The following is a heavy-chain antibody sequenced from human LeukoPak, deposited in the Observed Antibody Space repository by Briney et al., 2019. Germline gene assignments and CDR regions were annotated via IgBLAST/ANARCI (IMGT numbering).Heavy chain of an antibody. CDR3: ASPVGFPRKYWYFDL. CDR1: GGSISSGDYY. J-gene: IGHJ2*01. Sequence: PSETLSLTCTVSGGSISSGDYYWSWIRQPPGKGLEWIGYIHYSGSTYYNPSLKSRVTISVDTSKNQFSLKLSSVTAADTAVYYCASPVGFPRKYWYFDLWGRGTLVTVSS. CDR2: IHYSGST. D-gene: IGHD3-10*01. V-gene: IGHV4-30-4*08.